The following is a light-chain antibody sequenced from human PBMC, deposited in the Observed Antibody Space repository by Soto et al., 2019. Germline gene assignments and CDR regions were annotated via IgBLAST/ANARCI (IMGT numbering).Light chain of an antibody. CDR3: KQSYSTQT. CDR1: QSISSY. V-gene: IGKV1-39*01. J-gene: IGKJ4*01. CDR2: AAS. Sequence: DIQMTQSPSSLSASVGDRVTITCRAIQSISSYLNWYQQKPGKAPMLLIYAASSLQSGVPSRFSGSGSATDFTLTISSLQPEDFATYYCKQSYSTQTFGGGTKVEIK.